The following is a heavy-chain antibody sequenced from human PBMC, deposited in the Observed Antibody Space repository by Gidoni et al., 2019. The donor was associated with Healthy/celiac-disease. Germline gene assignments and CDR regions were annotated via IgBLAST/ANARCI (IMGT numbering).Heavy chain of an antibody. V-gene: IGHV4-34*01. CDR1: GGSFSGYN. D-gene: IGHD6-6*01. Sequence: QVQLQQWGAGLLKPSETLSLTCAVSGGSFSGYNGSWIRQPPGKGLEWLGETNHSGSTNYNPSLKSLVTISVDTSTNQFSLQLSSVTAADAAVYYCARGRRPFDYWGQGTLVTVSS. CDR3: ARGRRPFDY. J-gene: IGHJ4*02. CDR2: TNHSGST.